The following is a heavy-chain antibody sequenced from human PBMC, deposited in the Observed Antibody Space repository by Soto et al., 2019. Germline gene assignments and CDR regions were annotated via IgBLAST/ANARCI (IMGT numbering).Heavy chain of an antibody. CDR2: ISSSSSYI. V-gene: IGHV3-21*01. J-gene: IGHJ6*02. Sequence: GGSLRLSCAASGFTFSSYSMNWVRQAPGNGLEWVSSISSSSSYIYYADSVKGRFTISRDNAKNSLYLQMNSLRAEGTAVYYCARDYIPPGLYPARYGGSHYYYGMDVWGQGTTVTVSS. CDR3: ARDYIPPGLYPARYGGSHYYYGMDV. D-gene: IGHD1-26*01. CDR1: GFTFSSYS.